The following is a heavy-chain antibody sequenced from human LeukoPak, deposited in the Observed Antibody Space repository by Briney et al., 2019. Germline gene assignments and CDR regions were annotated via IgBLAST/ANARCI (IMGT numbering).Heavy chain of an antibody. Sequence: GGSLRLSCAASGFTFDDYAMHWVRQAPGKGLEWVSGISWNSGSIGYADSVKGRFTISRDNAKNSLYLQMNSLRAEDTALYYCVKAHRLSLSAFDIWGQGTMVTVSS. CDR1: GFTFDDYA. CDR3: VKAHRLSLSAFDI. J-gene: IGHJ3*02. CDR2: ISWNSGSI. D-gene: IGHD2/OR15-2a*01. V-gene: IGHV3-9*01.